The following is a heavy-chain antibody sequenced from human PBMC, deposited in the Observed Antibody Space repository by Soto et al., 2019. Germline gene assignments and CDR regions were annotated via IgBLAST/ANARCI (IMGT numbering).Heavy chain of an antibody. V-gene: IGHV4-39*01. J-gene: IGHJ6*02. CDR1: GGSISSSSYY. CDR2: IYYSGST. CDR3: ASRSGFRELLTFYYYYGMDV. D-gene: IGHD3-10*01. Sequence: SETLSLTCTVSGGSISSSSYYWGWIRQPPGKGLEWIGSIYYSGSTYYNPSLKSRVTISVDTSKNQFSLKLSSVTAADTAVYYCASRSGFRELLTFYYYYGMDVWGQGTKVTVSS.